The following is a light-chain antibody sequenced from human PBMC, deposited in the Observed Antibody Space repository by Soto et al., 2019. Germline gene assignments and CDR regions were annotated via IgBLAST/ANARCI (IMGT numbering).Light chain of an antibody. CDR1: SGHSSYA. V-gene: IGLV4-69*01. CDR2: LNSDGSH. J-gene: IGLJ2*01. CDR3: QTCGSGTVV. Sequence: QDVLTQSPSASASLGASVKLTCTLSSGHSSYAIAWHQQQPEKGPRYLMKLNSDGSHSKGDGIPDRFSGSSSGAERYLTISRLQSEDEADYYGQTCGSGTVVFGGGTKLTVL.